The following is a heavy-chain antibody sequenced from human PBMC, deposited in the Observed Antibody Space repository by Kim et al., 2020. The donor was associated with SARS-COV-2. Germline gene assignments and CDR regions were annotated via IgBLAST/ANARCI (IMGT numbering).Heavy chain of an antibody. CDR3: AKVGRDGYNYPQRVDPSRDY. Sequence: GGSLRLSCAASGFTFSSYGMHWVRQAPGKGLEWVAVISYDGSNKYYADSVKGRFTISRDNSKNTLYLQMNSLRAEDTAVYYCAKVGRDGYNYPQRVDPSRDYWGQGTLVTVSS. J-gene: IGHJ4*02. CDR2: ISYDGSNK. V-gene: IGHV3-30*18. D-gene: IGHD5-12*01. CDR1: GFTFSSYG.